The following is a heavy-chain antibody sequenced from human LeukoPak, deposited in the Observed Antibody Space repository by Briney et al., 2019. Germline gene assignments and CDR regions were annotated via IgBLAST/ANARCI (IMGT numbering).Heavy chain of an antibody. J-gene: IGHJ4*02. CDR1: GYTFTGYY. CDR2: INPNSGGT. Sequence: ASVKVSCKASGYTFTGYYMHWVRQAPGQGLEWMGWINPNSGGTNYAQKLQGRVTMTTDTSTSTAYMELRSLRSDDTAVYYCARDDQTWPPYYFDYWGQGTLVTVSS. CDR3: ARDDQTWPPYYFDY. V-gene: IGHV1-2*02.